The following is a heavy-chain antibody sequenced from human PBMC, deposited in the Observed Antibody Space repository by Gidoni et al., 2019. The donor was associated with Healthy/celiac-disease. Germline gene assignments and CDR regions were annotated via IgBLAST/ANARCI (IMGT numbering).Heavy chain of an antibody. CDR1: AFTFGDYA. V-gene: IGHV3-49*04. CDR2: IRRKAYGGTT. J-gene: IGHJ6*02. D-gene: IGHD6-13*01. Sequence: EVQLVDSGGGLVPPGRSLRLSCPASAFTFGDYAMSVVRQAPGKGLEWVGFIRRKAYGGTTEYAASVKGRFTISRDDSKSIAYLQMNSLKTEDTAVYYCTRDRGYSSSWTYYYYGMDVWGQGTTVTVSS. CDR3: TRDRGYSSSWTYYYYGMDV.